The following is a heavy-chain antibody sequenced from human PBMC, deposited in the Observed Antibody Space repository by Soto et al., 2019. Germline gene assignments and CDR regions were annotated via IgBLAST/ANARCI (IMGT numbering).Heavy chain of an antibody. J-gene: IGHJ5*02. V-gene: IGHV1-18*01. CDR1: GYTFTSYG. Sequence: QVQLVQSGAEVKKPGASVKVSCKASGYTFTSYGISWVRQAPGQGLEWMGWISAYNGNTNYAQKLQGRVTMTTDTXXXXXXXXXXXXXXXXXXXXXXXXXXXXXXXXXWFDPWGQGTLVTVSS. CDR2: ISAYNGNT. CDR3: XXXXXXXXXXXWFDP.